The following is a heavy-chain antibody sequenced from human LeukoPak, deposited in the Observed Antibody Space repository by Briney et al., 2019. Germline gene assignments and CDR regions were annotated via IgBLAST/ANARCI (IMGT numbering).Heavy chain of an antibody. V-gene: IGHV4-38-2*01. D-gene: IGHD3-22*01. CDR2: IYHSGST. J-gene: IGHJ4*02. CDR1: GYSISSGYY. CDR3: ARPTYYYDSSGYYLGY. Sequence: PSETLSLTCAVSGYSISSGYYWGWIRQPPGKGLEWIGSIYHSGSTYYNPSLKSRVTISVDTSKNQFSLKLSSVTAADTAVYYCARPTYYYDSSGYYLGYWGQGTRVTVSS.